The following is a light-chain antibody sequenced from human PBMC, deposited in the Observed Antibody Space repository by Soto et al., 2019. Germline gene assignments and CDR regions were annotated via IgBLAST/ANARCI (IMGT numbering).Light chain of an antibody. V-gene: IGLV1-40*01. Sequence: QSVLTQPPSVSGAPGQRVTISCTGSSSNIGAGYDVHWYQHLPGTAPKLLIYGNSNRPSGVPDRFSGYKSGTSASLAITGLKAEDEADYYCQSYDSSLSGVVFGGGTKVTVL. CDR2: GNS. CDR1: SSNIGAGYD. CDR3: QSYDSSLSGVV. J-gene: IGLJ2*01.